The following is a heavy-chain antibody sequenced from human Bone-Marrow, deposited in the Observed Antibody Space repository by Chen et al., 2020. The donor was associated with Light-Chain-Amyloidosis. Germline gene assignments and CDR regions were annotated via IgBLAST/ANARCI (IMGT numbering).Heavy chain of an antibody. V-gene: IGHV3-21*01. CDR2: ISGDSNDI. J-gene: IGHJ6*02. CDR1: GFTFSDIS. Sequence: EVQLVEAGGGLVKPGGSLRPSCAASGFTFSDISMNWVRQAPGKGLEWVSSISGDSNDIYYADSVKGRLTISRDNAKNSVYLQMNSLRTEDTAVYYCAREPTTDPLYYYGMDVWGQGSTVTVSS. CDR3: AREPTTDPLYYYGMDV. D-gene: IGHD1-1*01.